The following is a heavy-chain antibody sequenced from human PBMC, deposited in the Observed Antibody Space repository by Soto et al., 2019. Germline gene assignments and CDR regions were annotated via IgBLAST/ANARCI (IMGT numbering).Heavy chain of an antibody. CDR1: GFTFSYYW. Sequence: EVQLVESGGGLVRPGGSLRLSCAASGFTFSYYWMHWVRQAPGKGLVWVSRIHSDGSSTTYADFVKGRFIISRDNARNTVDLQMNSVRVEDTAVYYCARGDRGAFDLWAQGTLVTVSS. D-gene: IGHD1-26*01. CDR3: ARGDRGAFDL. CDR2: IHSDGSST. J-gene: IGHJ3*01. V-gene: IGHV3-74*01.